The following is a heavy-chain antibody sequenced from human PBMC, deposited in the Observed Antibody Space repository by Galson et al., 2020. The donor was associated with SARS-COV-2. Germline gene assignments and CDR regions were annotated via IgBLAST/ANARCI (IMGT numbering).Heavy chain of an antibody. CDR2: INHSGST. Sequence: SETLSLTCAVYGGSFSGYYWSWIRQPPGKGLEWIGEINHSGSTNYNPSLKSRVTISVDTSKNQFSLKLSSVTAADTAVYYCARGSLGGNSGFFDYWGQGTLVTVSS. J-gene: IGHJ4*02. CDR1: GGSFSGYY. V-gene: IGHV4-34*01. CDR3: ARGSLGGNSGFFDY. D-gene: IGHD2-21*02.